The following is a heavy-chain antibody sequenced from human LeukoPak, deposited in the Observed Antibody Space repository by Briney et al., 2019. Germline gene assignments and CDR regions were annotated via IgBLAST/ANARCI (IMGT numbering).Heavy chain of an antibody. CDR1: GGSISSYY. CDR3: VRGSKGSSPYWYFDL. CDR2: IYYSGST. Sequence: SETLSLTCTVSGGSISSYYWSWIRQPPGKGLEWIGYIYYSGSTNYNPSLKSRVTISVDTSKNQFSLKLSSVTAADTAVYYCVRGSKGSSPYWYFDLWGRGTLVTASS. D-gene: IGHD6-13*01. V-gene: IGHV4-59*01. J-gene: IGHJ2*01.